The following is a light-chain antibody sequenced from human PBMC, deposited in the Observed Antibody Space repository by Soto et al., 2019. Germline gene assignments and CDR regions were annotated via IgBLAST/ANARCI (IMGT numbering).Light chain of an antibody. CDR2: HTF. CDR3: QQFSSSPLT. V-gene: IGKV3-20*01. CDR1: QSISSSY. Sequence: EIVLTQSPGTLSLSPGERATLSCRASQSISSSYLAWYQQKPGQPPRLLLYHTFSRATGIPDRFSGSGSGTEFTLTISRLEPEDFAVYFCQQFSSSPLTFGGGTKVEI. J-gene: IGKJ4*01.